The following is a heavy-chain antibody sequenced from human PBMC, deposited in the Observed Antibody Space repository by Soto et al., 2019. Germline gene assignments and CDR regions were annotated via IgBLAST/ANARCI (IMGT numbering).Heavy chain of an antibody. V-gene: IGHV4-31*03. CDR1: GGSIRSGGYY. CDR2: MYYSGSS. CDR3: ARSVDHDCWSGNNWFDT. D-gene: IGHD3-3*01. J-gene: IGHJ5*02. Sequence: PSETLSLTFTVSGGSIRSGGYYWSWIRHRPGKGLEWIAYMYYSGSSYCNPSLSSRVTVSVDTSNNQFSLKVNSVTAADPAVFSCARSVDHDCWSGNNWFDTWGQGTLVTVSS.